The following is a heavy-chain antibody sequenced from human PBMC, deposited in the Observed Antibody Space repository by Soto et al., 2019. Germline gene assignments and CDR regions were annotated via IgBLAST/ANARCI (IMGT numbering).Heavy chain of an antibody. CDR1: GFNFNIYG. J-gene: IGHJ6*02. Sequence: QVQLVESGGGVVQPGRSMGLSCAASGFNFNIYGMNWVRQAPGKGLEWVAVISYNGSNKYYADSVKGRFAISRDNSKNTLYLQMDSLSPEDTAVYYCVKAPAVRLLMVRVNYGMDVWGQGTKVTVSS. D-gene: IGHD2-8*01. CDR3: VKAPAVRLLMVRVNYGMDV. CDR2: ISYNGSNK. V-gene: IGHV3-30*18.